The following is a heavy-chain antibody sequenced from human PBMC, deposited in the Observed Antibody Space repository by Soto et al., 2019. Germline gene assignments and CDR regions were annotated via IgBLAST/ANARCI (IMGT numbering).Heavy chain of an antibody. CDR3: AAIRVATPSHFDS. CDR1: GDSISSSNSH. J-gene: IGHJ4*02. V-gene: IGHV4-39*07. Sequence: PSETLSLTCTVSGDSISSSNSHWGWTRQPPGKGLEYIGSVYYGGAIFYSGNIYYNPSLKSRVTISVDTSKNQFSLKLTSVTAADTAVYYCAAIRVATPSHFDSWGQGTLVTVSS. D-gene: IGHD5-12*01. CDR2: VYYGGAIFYSGNI.